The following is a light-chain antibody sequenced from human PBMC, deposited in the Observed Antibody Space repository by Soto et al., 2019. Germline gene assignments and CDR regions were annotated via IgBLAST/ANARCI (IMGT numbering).Light chain of an antibody. CDR3: QQYNNWPPWT. Sequence: DMQMTQSPSSLSASVGDRVTITCRTSQSIASHLNWYQHKPGQPPKLLIYFASSLQSGVPSRFSGSGSGTEFTLTISSLQSEDFAVYYCQQYNNWPPWTFGQGTKVEIK. CDR2: FAS. CDR1: QSIASH. J-gene: IGKJ1*01. V-gene: IGKV1-39*01.